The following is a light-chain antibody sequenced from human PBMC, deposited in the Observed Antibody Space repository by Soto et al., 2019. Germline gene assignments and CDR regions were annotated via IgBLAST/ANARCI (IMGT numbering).Light chain of an antibody. J-gene: IGKJ5*01. CDR1: QTVNNK. CDR2: GAS. V-gene: IGKV3-15*01. CDR3: QQYNSWPPIT. Sequence: EILMTQSPATLSVSPGERATLSCRATQTVNNKVVWYQHKPGQAPRLLIYGASTMATGIPARVSGSGSGTEFTLSIISLQSEAFAVYYCQQYNSWPPITFGQGTRLEIK.